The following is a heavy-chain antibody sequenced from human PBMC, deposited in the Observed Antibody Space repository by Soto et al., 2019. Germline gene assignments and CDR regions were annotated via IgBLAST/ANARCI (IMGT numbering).Heavy chain of an antibody. CDR2: IYYSGST. Sequence: PSETLSLTCTVSGGSISSYYWSWIRQPPGKGLEWIGYIYYSGSTNYSPSLKSRVTISVDTSKNQFSLKLSSVTAADTAVYYCASYAITGHLYFDYWGQGTLVTVSS. D-gene: IGHD1-20*01. CDR1: GGSISSYY. J-gene: IGHJ4*02. CDR3: ASYAITGHLYFDY. V-gene: IGHV4-59*08.